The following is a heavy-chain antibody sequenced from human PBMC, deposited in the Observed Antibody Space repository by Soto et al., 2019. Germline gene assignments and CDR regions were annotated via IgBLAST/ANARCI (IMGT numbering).Heavy chain of an antibody. D-gene: IGHD6-19*01. Sequence: PGGSLRLSYAASGFTFSSYSMNWVRQSPGKGLEWVAYVSSRSSFIYYADSVKGRFTISRDNTKNSVYLQMNSLRAEDTALYYCARDKDIAVSKHYFFDFWGQGTPVTVSS. V-gene: IGHV3-21*01. CDR2: VSSRSSFI. J-gene: IGHJ4*02. CDR1: GFTFSSYS. CDR3: ARDKDIAVSKHYFFDF.